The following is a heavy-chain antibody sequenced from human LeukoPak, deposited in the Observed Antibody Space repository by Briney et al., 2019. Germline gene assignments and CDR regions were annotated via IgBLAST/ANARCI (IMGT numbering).Heavy chain of an antibody. J-gene: IGHJ4*02. CDR3: ASGDSSGYYQYYFDY. CDR1: GGSISSSSYY. D-gene: IGHD3-22*01. Sequence: PSETLSLTCTVSGGSISSSSYYWGWIRQPPGKGLEWIGSIYYSGSTYYNPSLKSRVTISVDTSKNQFSLKLSSVTAADTAVYYCASGDSSGYYQYYFDYWGQGALVTASS. V-gene: IGHV4-39*01. CDR2: IYYSGST.